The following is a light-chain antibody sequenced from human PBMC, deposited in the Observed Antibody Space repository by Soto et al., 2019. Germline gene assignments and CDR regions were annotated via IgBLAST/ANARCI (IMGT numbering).Light chain of an antibody. J-gene: IGKJ5*01. V-gene: IGKV3-15*01. Sequence: EIVRTQSPATLSVSPGERATLSCRASQSVSSKLAWYQQKPGQAPRLLIFDASTRATGIPARFSGSGSRTEFTLTITSLQSEDFAVYYCKQYNAWPRTFGQGTRLEIK. CDR2: DAS. CDR1: QSVSSK. CDR3: KQYNAWPRT.